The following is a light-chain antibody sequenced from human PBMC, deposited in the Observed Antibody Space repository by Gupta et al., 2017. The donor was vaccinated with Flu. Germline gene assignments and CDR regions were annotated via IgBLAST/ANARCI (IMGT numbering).Light chain of an antibody. CDR2: KTS. V-gene: IGKV1-5*03. CDR1: QSISSW. CDR3: QQYDSYSLT. Sequence: GDRVTITCRASQSISSWLAWYQQKPGKAPKLLIYKTSNLERGVPSRFSGSGSGTEFTLTIGSLQPDDFATYYCQQYDSYSLTFGGGTKVEIK. J-gene: IGKJ4*01.